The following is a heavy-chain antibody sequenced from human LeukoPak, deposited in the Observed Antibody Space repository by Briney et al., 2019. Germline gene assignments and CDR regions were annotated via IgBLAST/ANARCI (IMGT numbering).Heavy chain of an antibody. CDR1: GGSFSGYY. CDR2: INHSGST. Sequence: SETLSLTCAVYGGSFSGYYWSWIRQPPGKGLEWIGEINHSGSTNYNPSLKSRVTISVDTSKNQFSLKLSSVTAADTAVYYCARGSVDTAMVAVYFDPWGQGTLVTVSS. CDR3: ARGSVDTAMVAVYFDP. D-gene: IGHD5-18*01. J-gene: IGHJ5*02. V-gene: IGHV4-34*01.